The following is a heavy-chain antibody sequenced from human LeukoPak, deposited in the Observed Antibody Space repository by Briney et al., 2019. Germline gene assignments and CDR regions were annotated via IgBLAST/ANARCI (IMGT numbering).Heavy chain of an antibody. V-gene: IGHV3-23*01. D-gene: IGHD5-24*01. Sequence: GGSLRLSCAASGFTFSSYAMSWVRQAPGKGLEWVSAISGSGGSTYYADSVKGRFTISRDNFKNTLYLQMNSLRAEDTAVYYCAKGMATGKQYYSYYYGMDVWGQGTTVTVSS. J-gene: IGHJ6*02. CDR1: GFTFSSYA. CDR3: AKGMATGKQYYSYYYGMDV. CDR2: ISGSGGST.